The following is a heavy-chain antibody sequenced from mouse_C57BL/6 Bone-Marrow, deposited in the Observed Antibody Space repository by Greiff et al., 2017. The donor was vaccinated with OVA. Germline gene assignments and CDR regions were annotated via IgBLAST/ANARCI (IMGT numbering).Heavy chain of an antibody. Sequence: VQRVESGAELARPGASVKLSCKASGYTFTSYGISWVKQRTGQGLEWIGEIYPRSGNTYYNEKFKGKATLTADKSSSTAYMELRSLTSEDSAVYFCAGSNYLDYWGQGTTLTVSS. CDR1: GYTFTSYG. CDR3: AGSNYLDY. V-gene: IGHV1-81*01. D-gene: IGHD4-1*01. CDR2: IYPRSGNT. J-gene: IGHJ2*01.